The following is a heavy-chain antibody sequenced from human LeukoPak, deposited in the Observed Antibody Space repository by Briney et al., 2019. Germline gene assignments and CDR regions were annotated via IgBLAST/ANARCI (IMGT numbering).Heavy chain of an antibody. V-gene: IGHV1-2*02. Sequence: ASVKLSCKASGYTFTSYNMHWVRQAPGQGLEWMGWINPNSGGTNYAQKFQGRVTMTRDTSISTAYMELSRLRSDDTAVYYCASFDPDNFWSGSDYWGQGTLVTVSS. CDR2: INPNSGGT. J-gene: IGHJ4*02. CDR1: GYTFTSYN. D-gene: IGHD3-3*01. CDR3: ASFDPDNFWSGSDY.